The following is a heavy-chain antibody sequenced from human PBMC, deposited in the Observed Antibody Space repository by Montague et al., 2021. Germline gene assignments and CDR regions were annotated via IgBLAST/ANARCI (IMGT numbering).Heavy chain of an antibody. CDR1: RSLINSDYY. CDR2: VSHGGRT. Sequence: SDTLSLTRTVSRSLINSDYYWGWIRQPPGKGLEWMGSVSHGGRTXYNPSLKSRVTISVDTSNNHFSLKLSSVTAADTAMYYCARERDRYYYMDIWGQGTTITVSS. V-gene: IGHV4-38-2*02. CDR3: ARERDRYYYMDI. J-gene: IGHJ6*03.